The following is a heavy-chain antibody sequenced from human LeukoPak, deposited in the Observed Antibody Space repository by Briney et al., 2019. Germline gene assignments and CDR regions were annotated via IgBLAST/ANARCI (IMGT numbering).Heavy chain of an antibody. CDR3: VLGGNKIPEYFQH. D-gene: IGHD4-23*01. J-gene: IGHJ1*01. Sequence: PSQTLSLTCTVSGDSISSGSYYWTWIRQPPGKGLEWIGSIYYSGSTYYNPSLKSRVTISVDTSKNQFSLKLSSVTAADTAVYYCVLGGNKIPEYFQHWGQGTLATVPS. V-gene: IGHV4-39*07. CDR2: IYYSGST. CDR1: GDSISSGSYY.